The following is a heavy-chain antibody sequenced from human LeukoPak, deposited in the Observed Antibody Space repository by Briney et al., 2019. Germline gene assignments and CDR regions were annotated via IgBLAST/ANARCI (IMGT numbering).Heavy chain of an antibody. CDR1: GYTFTSYD. CDR3: ARLADSGYDWSWFDP. D-gene: IGHD5-12*01. J-gene: IGHJ5*02. V-gene: IGHV1-8*01. Sequence: ASVKVSCKASGYTFTSYDINWVRQATGQGLEWMGWMNPNSGNTGYAQKFQGRVTMTRNTPISTAYMELSSLRSEDTAVYYCARLADSGYDWSWFDPWGQGTLVTVSS. CDR2: MNPNSGNT.